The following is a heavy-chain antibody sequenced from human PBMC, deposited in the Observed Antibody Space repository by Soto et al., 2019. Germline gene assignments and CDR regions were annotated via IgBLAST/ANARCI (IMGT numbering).Heavy chain of an antibody. V-gene: IGHV3-7*01. Sequence: GGSLRLSCAASGFTLSSYWMSWVRQAPGKGLEWVANIKQDGSEKYYVDSVKGRFTISRDNAKNSLYLQMNSLRAEDTAIYYCASERLCGAHCYLFDKWGQGTQVTVAS. CDR1: GFTLSSYW. CDR3: ASERLCGAHCYLFDK. D-gene: IGHD2-21*02. CDR2: IKQDGSEK. J-gene: IGHJ4*02.